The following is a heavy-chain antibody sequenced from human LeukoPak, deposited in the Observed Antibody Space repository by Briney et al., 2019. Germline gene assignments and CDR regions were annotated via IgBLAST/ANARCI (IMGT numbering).Heavy chain of an antibody. Sequence: PGGSLRLSCAASGFTFSNAWMTWVRQAPGKGLEWVGRIYRNADGGTTDYAAPVKGRFTISRDDSKNTLYLQMNSLKTEDTAVYYCTTDSYCSTTTCYASSNYYYGLDAWSQGTSVTVSS. J-gene: IGHJ6*02. CDR1: GFTFSNAW. CDR2: IYRNADGGTT. D-gene: IGHD2-2*01. CDR3: TTDSYCSTTTCYASSNYYYGLDA. V-gene: IGHV3-15*05.